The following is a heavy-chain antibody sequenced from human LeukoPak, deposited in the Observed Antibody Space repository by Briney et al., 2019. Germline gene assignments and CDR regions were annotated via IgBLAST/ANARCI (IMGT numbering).Heavy chain of an antibody. CDR2: ISGSGGGT. CDR1: GFTFNNCA. D-gene: IGHD1-1*01. Sequence: GGSLRLSRAASGFTFNNCAMTWVRQAPGKGLEWVSAISGSGGGTYYADSVKGRFTISRDNSQNTLYLQMSSLRAEDTAVYYCAKGGTGLRYYYSMDVWGKGTTVTVSS. J-gene: IGHJ6*03. V-gene: IGHV3-23*01. CDR3: AKGGTGLRYYYSMDV.